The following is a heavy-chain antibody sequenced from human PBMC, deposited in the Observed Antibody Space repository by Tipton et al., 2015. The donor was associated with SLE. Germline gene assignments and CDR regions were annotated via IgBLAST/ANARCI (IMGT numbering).Heavy chain of an antibody. CDR3: ARGLAGGDGSDY. CDR2: MNPNSGNT. Sequence: SCTVSGGSISSYYWSWIRQPPGKGLEWMGWMNPNSGNTGYAQKFQGRVTMTRNTSISTAYMELSSLRSEDTAVYYCARGLAGGDGSDYWGQGTLVTVSS. CDR1: GGSISSYY. V-gene: IGHV1-8*01. J-gene: IGHJ4*02. D-gene: IGHD5-24*01.